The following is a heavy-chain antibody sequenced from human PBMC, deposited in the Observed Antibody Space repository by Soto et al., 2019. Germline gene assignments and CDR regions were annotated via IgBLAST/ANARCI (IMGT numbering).Heavy chain of an antibody. CDR2: IYHVGTVT. Sequence: GESLKISCRGSGYSFTTYWIGWVRQIPGKGLEWMAIIYHVGTVTRYGPTVLGQVTFPADNSISTAYTQWSSRKATDTAIYYCARYSGYY. J-gene: IGHJ6*01. D-gene: IGHD1-26*01. V-gene: IGHV5-51*01. CDR3: ARYSGYY. CDR1: GYSFTTYW.